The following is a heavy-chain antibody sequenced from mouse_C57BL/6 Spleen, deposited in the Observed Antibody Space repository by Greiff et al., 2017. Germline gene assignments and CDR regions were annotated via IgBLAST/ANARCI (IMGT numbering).Heavy chain of an antibody. CDR2: IWTGGGT. CDR1: GFSLTSYA. V-gene: IGHV2-9-1*01. CDR3: ARNDYDVSLYAMDD. J-gene: IGHJ4*01. Sequence: VMLVESGPGLVAPSQSLSITCTVSGFSLTSYAISWVRQPPGKGLEWLGVIWTGGGTNYNSALKSRLSISKDNSKSQVFLKMNSLQTDDTARYYCARNDYDVSLYAMDDWGQGTSVTVSS. D-gene: IGHD2-4*01.